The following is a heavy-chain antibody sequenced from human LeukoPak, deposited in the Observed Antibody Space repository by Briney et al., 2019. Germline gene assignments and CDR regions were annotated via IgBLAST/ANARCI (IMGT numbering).Heavy chain of an antibody. J-gene: IGHJ5*02. CDR3: ARDGTETAGPFDP. CDR2: IWYDGSNK. CDR1: GITFSSFG. Sequence: GGSLRLSCAASGITFSSFGMHWVRQAPGKGLEWVAFIWYDGSNKFYADAVKGRFTISRDNSKNTLYLQMTSLRVEDTAVYYCARDGTETAGPFDPWGQGTLVTVSS. V-gene: IGHV3-33*01. D-gene: IGHD1/OR15-1a*01.